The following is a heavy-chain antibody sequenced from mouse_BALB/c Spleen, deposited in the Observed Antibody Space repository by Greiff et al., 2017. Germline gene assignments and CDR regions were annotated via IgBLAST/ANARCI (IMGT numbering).Heavy chain of an antibody. V-gene: IGHV3-6*02. J-gene: IGHJ4*01. Sequence: ESGPGLVKPSQSLSLTCSVTGYSITSGYYWNWIRQFPGNKLEWMGYISYDGSNNYNPSLKNRISITRDTSKNQFFLKLNSVTTEDTATYDCARGPDYAMDYWGQGTSVTVSS. CDR3: ARGPDYAMDY. CDR1: GYSITSGYY. CDR2: ISYDGSN.